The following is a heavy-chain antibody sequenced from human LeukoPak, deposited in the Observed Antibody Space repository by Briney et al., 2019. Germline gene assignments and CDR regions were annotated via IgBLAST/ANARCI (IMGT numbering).Heavy chain of an antibody. Sequence: TPSETLSLTCTVSGGSISSYYWSWIRRPPGKGLEWIGFIFYSGNTKYNPSLKSRVTISVDTSKNQFSLKLSSVTAADAAVYYCARGGTGFQDFDYWGQGTLVTVSS. CDR2: IFYSGNT. V-gene: IGHV4-59*01. CDR1: GGSISSYY. J-gene: IGHJ4*02. D-gene: IGHD3-10*01. CDR3: ARGGTGFQDFDY.